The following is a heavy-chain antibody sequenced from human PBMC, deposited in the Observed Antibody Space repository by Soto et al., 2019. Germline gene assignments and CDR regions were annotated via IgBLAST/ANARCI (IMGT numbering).Heavy chain of an antibody. CDR3: AKLYWNPRYFDY. J-gene: IGHJ4*02. CDR1: GFTFTNVA. Sequence: GGSLRLSCAASGFTFTNVAMTWVRQAPGKGLEWVSTITDSGGSTDYADSVKGRFTISRDNSKSTLYLQMNNLRADDTAVYYCAKLYWNPRYFDYWGQGARVTVS. D-gene: IGHD1-1*01. V-gene: IGHV3-23*01. CDR2: ITDSGGST.